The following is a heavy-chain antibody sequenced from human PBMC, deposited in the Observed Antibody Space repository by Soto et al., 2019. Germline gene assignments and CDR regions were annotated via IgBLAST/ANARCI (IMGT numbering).Heavy chain of an antibody. CDR3: ARDGSGSYYNRATFDY. Sequence: SETLSLTCAVYGGSFSGYYWSWIRQPPGKGLEWIGEINHSGSTNYNPSLKSRVTISVDTSKNQFSLKLSSVTAADTAVYYCARDGSGSYYNRATFDYWGQGTLVTVSS. CDR1: GGSFSGYY. CDR2: INHSGST. D-gene: IGHD3-10*01. V-gene: IGHV4-34*01. J-gene: IGHJ4*02.